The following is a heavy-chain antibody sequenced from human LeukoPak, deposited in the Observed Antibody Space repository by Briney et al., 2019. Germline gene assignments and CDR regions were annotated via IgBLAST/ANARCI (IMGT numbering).Heavy chain of an antibody. CDR1: GFTFSSYA. CDR3: AKGRPSSGLH. V-gene: IGHV3-23*01. D-gene: IGHD6-19*01. J-gene: IGHJ4*02. Sequence: GGSLRLSCAASGFTFSSYAMSWVRQAPGKGLEWVSAITRSGGSTYYADSVKGRFTISRDNSKNTLYLQMNRLRGEDTAVYYCAKGRPSSGLHWGQGTLVTVSS. CDR2: ITRSGGST.